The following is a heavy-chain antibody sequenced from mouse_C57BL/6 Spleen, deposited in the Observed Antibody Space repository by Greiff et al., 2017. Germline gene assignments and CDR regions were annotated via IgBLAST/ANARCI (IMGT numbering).Heavy chain of an antibody. Sequence: EVHLVESGGGLVKPGGSLKLSCAASGFTFSDYGMHWVRQAPEKGLEWVAYISSGSSTIYYADTVKGRFTISRDNAKNTLFLQMTSLRSEDTAMYYFAKAYYSNYGFAYWGQGTLVTVSA. CDR3: AKAYYSNYGFAY. CDR2: ISSGSSTI. CDR1: GFTFSDYG. D-gene: IGHD2-5*01. J-gene: IGHJ3*01. V-gene: IGHV5-17*01.